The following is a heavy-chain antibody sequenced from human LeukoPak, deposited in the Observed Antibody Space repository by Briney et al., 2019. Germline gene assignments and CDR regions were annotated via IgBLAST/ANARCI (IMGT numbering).Heavy chain of an antibody. D-gene: IGHD5-12*01. J-gene: IGHJ3*02. CDR3: ARHTRPGYSGYGNAFDI. CDR2: LYYSGST. CDR1: GGSITNNNYY. V-gene: IGHV4-39*01. Sequence: SETLSLTCTVSGGSITNNNYYWDWIRQPPGKGLEWIGDLYYSGSTHYNPPLKSRVTISVDTSKNQFSLKLNSVTAADTAVYYCARHTRPGYSGYGNAFDIWGQGTMVTVSS.